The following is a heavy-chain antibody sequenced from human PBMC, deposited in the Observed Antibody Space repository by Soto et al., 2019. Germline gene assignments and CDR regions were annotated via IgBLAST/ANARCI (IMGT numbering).Heavy chain of an antibody. D-gene: IGHD6-6*01. Sequence: PVGSLRLSCAASGFTFSSYSMNWVRQAPGKGLEWVSSISSSSSYIYYADSVKGRFTISRDNAKNSLYLQMNSLRAEDTAVYYCAREPLSSIAARPFDYWGQGTLVTVSS. CDR3: AREPLSSIAARPFDY. CDR2: ISSSSSYI. J-gene: IGHJ4*02. CDR1: GFTFSSYS. V-gene: IGHV3-21*01.